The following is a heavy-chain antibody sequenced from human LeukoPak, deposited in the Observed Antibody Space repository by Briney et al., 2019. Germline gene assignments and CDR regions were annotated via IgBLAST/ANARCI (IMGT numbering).Heavy chain of an antibody. V-gene: IGHV4-34*01. CDR1: GGSFRGYY. J-gene: IGHJ3*02. D-gene: IGHD5-18*01. CDR2: IYHSGNT. CDR3: ARHVRPGAYSYGYVPRAFDI. Sequence: SETLSLTCAVYGGSFRGYYWSWIRQPPGKGLEWIGEIYHSGNTNYNPSLKSRVTISLDTSKNQFSLKLSSVTAADTAVYYCARHVRPGAYSYGYVPRAFDIWGQGTLVTVSS.